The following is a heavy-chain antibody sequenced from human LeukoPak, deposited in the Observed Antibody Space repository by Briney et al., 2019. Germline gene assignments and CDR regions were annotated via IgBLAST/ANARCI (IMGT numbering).Heavy chain of an antibody. D-gene: IGHD3-10*01. CDR1: GGTFTTYA. CDR3: ARCYYGSGSYYMYYFDY. Sequence: SLKLSCKASGGTFTTYAISWVRQAPGHQLAWMGGIIPIFGTANYPQKFQRRVTITADESTSTAYMELSSLRSEDTAVYYCARCYYGSGSYYMYYFDYWGQGTLVTVSS. CDR2: IIPIFGTA. V-gene: IGHV1-69*13. J-gene: IGHJ4*02.